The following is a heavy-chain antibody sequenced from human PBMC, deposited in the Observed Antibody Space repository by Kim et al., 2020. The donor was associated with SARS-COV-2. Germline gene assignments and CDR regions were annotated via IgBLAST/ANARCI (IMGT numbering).Heavy chain of an antibody. J-gene: IGHJ4*02. CDR3: AHSFGWLRAGGFDY. D-gene: IGHD5-12*01. Sequence: SPSLKSRLTITKDTSKNQVVLTMTNMDPVDTATYYCAHSFGWLRAGGFDYWGQGTLVTVSS. V-gene: IGHV2-5*01.